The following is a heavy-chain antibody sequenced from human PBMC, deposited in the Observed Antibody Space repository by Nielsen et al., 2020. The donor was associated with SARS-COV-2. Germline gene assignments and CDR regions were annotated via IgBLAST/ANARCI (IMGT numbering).Heavy chain of an antibody. CDR1: GYTFTSYG. CDR2: FDPEDGET. V-gene: IGHV1-24*01. J-gene: IGHJ4*02. Sequence: ASVKVSCKASGYTFTSYGISWVRQAPGKGLEWMGGFDPEDGETIYAQKFQGRVTMTEDTSTDTAYMELSSLRSEDTAVYYCATTPAYWATITGTTGNFDYWGQGTLVTVSS. D-gene: IGHD1-7*01. CDR3: ATTPAYWATITGTTGNFDY.